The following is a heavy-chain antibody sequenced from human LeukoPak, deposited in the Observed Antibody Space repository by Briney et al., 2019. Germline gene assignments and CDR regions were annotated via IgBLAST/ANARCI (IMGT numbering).Heavy chain of an antibody. Sequence: VASVKVSCKASGYTFTSYDINWVRQATGQGLEWMGWMNPNSGNTGYAQKFQGRITMTRNTSISTAYMELSSLRSEDTAVYYCARDWEFTGLFHAFDIWGQGTMVTVSS. V-gene: IGHV1-8*01. CDR2: MNPNSGNT. J-gene: IGHJ3*02. CDR1: GYTFTSYD. D-gene: IGHD3-10*01. CDR3: ARDWEFTGLFHAFDI.